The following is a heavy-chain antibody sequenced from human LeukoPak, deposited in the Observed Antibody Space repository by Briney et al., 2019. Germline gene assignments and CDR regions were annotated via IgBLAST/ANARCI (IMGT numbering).Heavy chain of an antibody. J-gene: IGHJ5*02. CDR2: IYYSGST. D-gene: IGHD3-10*01. CDR1: GGSISSYY. CDR3: ARDDPSGWFDP. Sequence: SETLSLTCTVSGGSISSYYWSWIRQPPGKGLEWIGYIYYSGSTNYNPSLKSRVTISVDTSKNQFSLKLSSVTAADTAVYYCARDDPSGWFDPWGQGTLVTVSS. V-gene: IGHV4-59*01.